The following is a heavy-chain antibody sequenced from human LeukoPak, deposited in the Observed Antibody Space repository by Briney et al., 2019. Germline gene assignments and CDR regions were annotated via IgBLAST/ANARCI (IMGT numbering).Heavy chain of an antibody. J-gene: IGHJ4*02. CDR1: GGSISSYY. CDR2: IHYRGST. Sequence: PSETLSLTCTVSGGSISSYYWSWIRQPPGKGLEWIGYIHYRGSTNYNPSLKSRVTISVDTSKNQFSLKLSSVTAADTAVYYCARSSTGSYFDYWGQGTLVTVSS. CDR3: ARSSTGSYFDY. V-gene: IGHV4-59*01. D-gene: IGHD2-2*01.